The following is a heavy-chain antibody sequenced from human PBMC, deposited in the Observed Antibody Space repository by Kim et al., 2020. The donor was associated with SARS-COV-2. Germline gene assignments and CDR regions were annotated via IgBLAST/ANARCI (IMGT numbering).Heavy chain of an antibody. Sequence: SETLSLTCTVSGGSISSGGYYWSWIRQHPGKGLEWIGYIYYSGSTYYNPSLKSRVTISVDTSKNQFSLKLSSVTAADTAVYYCARVRHSGYYYDSSGYYPYFDYWGQGTLVTVSS. CDR2: IYYSGST. CDR3: ARVRHSGYYYDSSGYYPYFDY. D-gene: IGHD3-22*01. V-gene: IGHV4-31*03. CDR1: GGSISSGGYY. J-gene: IGHJ4*02.